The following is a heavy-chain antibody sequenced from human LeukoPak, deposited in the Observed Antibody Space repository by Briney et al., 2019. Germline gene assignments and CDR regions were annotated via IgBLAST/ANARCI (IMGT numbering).Heavy chain of an antibody. V-gene: IGHV3-23*01. CDR3: AKAVGEYSGSYHGVDY. CDR2: ISGSGGST. Sequence: GGSLRLSCAASGFTFSSYAMSWVRQAPGKGLEWVSAISGSGGSTYYADSVKGRFTISGDNSKNTLYLQMNSLRAEDTAVYYCAKAVGEYSGSYHGVDYWGQGTLVTVSS. J-gene: IGHJ4*02. D-gene: IGHD1-26*01. CDR1: GFTFSSYA.